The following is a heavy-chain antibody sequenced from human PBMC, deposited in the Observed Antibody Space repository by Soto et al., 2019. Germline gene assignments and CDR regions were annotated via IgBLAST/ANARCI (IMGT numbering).Heavy chain of an antibody. CDR2: IHPRDSDA. Sequence: GESLRSSCKSSGYTFTNNWIGWVRQKPGKGLEWMGLIHPRDSDARYSPSFQGQVTLSADRSTSTAYLQWTSVQASDSAMYYCVRQGVRSSGWFDLWGQGTQVTVSS. CDR3: VRQGVRSSGWFDL. D-gene: IGHD3-22*01. J-gene: IGHJ5*02. CDR1: GYTFTNNW. V-gene: IGHV5-51*01.